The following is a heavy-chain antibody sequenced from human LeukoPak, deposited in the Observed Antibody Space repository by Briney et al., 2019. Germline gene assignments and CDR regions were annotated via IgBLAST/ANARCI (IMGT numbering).Heavy chain of an antibody. CDR1: GFTFSSYS. CDR3: TNMAYPFDY. D-gene: IGHD2-2*01. V-gene: IGHV3-15*07. Sequence: GGSLRLSCAASGFTFSSYSMNWVRQAPGKGLEWVGRIKTKTEGETTEYAAPVKGRFTISRDDSKNTMYLQMNSLKTEDTAVYYCTNMAYPFDYWGQGTLVTVSS. CDR2: IKTKTEGETT. J-gene: IGHJ4*02.